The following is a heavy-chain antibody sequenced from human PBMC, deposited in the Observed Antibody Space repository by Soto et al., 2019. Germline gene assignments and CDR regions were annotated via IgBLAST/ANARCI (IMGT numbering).Heavy chain of an antibody. Sequence: ASVKVSCKASGYTFTGYYMHWVRQAPGQGLEGMGWINPNSGGTNYAQKFQGRVTMTRDTSISTAYMELSRLRSDDTAVYYCARDRYYYDSSGYYVVSVYGMDVWGQGTTVTVSS. CDR1: GYTFTGYY. D-gene: IGHD3-22*01. J-gene: IGHJ6*02. CDR2: INPNSGGT. V-gene: IGHV1-2*02. CDR3: ARDRYYYDSSGYYVVSVYGMDV.